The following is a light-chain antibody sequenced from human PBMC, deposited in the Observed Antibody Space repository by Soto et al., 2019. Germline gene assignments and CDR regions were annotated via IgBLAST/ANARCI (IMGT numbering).Light chain of an antibody. Sequence: EIVMTQSPGALSVSSGETAALSCRASQSVGGNLAWYRQRPGQAPRLLIYATSARASGIPARFSGSGSGTEFTLTVSSLQSEDFAVYYCQHYNNWPFTFGQGTKVDIK. CDR1: QSVGGN. CDR3: QHYNNWPFT. V-gene: IGKV3-15*01. CDR2: ATS. J-gene: IGKJ2*01.